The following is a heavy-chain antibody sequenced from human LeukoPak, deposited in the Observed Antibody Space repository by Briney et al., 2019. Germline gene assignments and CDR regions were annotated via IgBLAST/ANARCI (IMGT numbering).Heavy chain of an antibody. J-gene: IGHJ6*03. CDR3: ARDPGAEYCSSTSCYYYYYMDV. CDR1: GFTFSSYS. CDR2: ISSSSSYI. V-gene: IGHV3-21*01. Sequence: GGSLRLSCAASGFTFSSYSMNWVRQAPGKGLEWVSSISSSSSYIYYADSVKGRFTISRDNAKNSLYLQMNSLRAEDTAVYYCARDPGAEYCSSTSCYYYYYMDVWGKGTTVTVSS. D-gene: IGHD2-2*01.